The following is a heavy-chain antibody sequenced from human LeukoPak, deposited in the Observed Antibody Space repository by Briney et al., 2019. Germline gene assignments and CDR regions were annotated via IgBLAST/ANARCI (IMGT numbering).Heavy chain of an antibody. CDR3: ARRGSSGYYAWFDP. CDR1: GGSISSYY. CDR2: FYYSGST. V-gene: IGHV4-59*08. J-gene: IGHJ5*02. Sequence: SETLSLTCTVSGGSISSYYWNWIRHSPGKGLEWIGFFYYSGSTGYNPSLKSRVTISVDMSKNQFSLRLSSVTAADTAVYYCARRGSSGYYAWFDPWGQGTLVTVSS. D-gene: IGHD3-22*01.